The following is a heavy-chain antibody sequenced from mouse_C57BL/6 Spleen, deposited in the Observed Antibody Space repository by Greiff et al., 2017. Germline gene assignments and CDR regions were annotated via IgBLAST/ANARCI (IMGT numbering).Heavy chain of an antibody. V-gene: IGHV7-3*01. CDR1: GFTFTDYY. D-gene: IGHD1-1*01. Sequence: EVQLVESGGGLVQPGGSLSLSCAASGFTFTDYYMSWVRQPPGKALEWLGFIRNNANGYTTEYSASVKGRFTISRDNSQSILYLQMNALRAEDSATYYCASAHYYGSVYYAMDYWGQGTSVTVSS. CDR2: IRNNANGYTT. J-gene: IGHJ4*01. CDR3: ASAHYYGSVYYAMDY.